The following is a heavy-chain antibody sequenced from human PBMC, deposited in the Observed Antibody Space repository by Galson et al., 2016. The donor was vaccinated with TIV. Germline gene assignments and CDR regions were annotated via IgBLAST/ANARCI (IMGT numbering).Heavy chain of an antibody. V-gene: IGHV5-51*03. CDR3: VRKGNWNYLFDC. J-gene: IGHJ4*02. CDR1: GYTFSNYW. D-gene: IGHD1-7*01. Sequence: QSGAEVKKPGESLKISCKGSGYTFSNYWIGWVRQMPGKGLEWLGIIYPRDSTTRYSPAFQGQVTISADTSINTAYLQRSSLKASDTARYYCVRKGNWNYLFDCWGPGTLVTVSS. CDR2: IYPRDSTT.